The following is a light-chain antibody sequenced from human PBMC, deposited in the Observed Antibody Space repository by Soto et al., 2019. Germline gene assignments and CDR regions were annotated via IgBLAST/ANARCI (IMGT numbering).Light chain of an antibody. J-gene: IGKJ1*01. CDR3: QQYGGSPRT. CDR1: QSVNSIY. Sequence: EIVLTQSPGTLSLSPGERATLSCRASQSVNSIYLAWYQQKPGQAPRLLIYGASSRATGIPDRFSGSGSGTDFTLTISRLDPEDVALYYCQQYGGSPRTFGQGTKVEL. V-gene: IGKV3-20*01. CDR2: GAS.